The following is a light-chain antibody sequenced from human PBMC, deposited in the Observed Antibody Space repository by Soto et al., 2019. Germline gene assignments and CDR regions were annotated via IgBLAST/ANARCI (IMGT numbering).Light chain of an antibody. V-gene: IGLV1-44*01. CDR1: SSNIGSNT. J-gene: IGLJ1*01. CDR3: ATWDDSLIAYV. CDR2: SNN. Sequence: QSVLTQPPSASGTPGQRVTISYSGSSSNIGSNTVNWYQQLPGTAPKLLIYSNNQRPSGVPDRFSGSKSGTSASLAISGLQSEDEADYCCATWDDSLIAYVFGTGTKVTVL.